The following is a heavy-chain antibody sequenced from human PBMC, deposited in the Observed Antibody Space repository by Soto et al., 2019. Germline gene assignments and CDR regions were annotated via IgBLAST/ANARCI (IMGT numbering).Heavy chain of an antibody. D-gene: IGHD3-16*01. J-gene: IGHJ6*03. CDR2: IYYSGST. V-gene: IGHV4-59*01. CDR1: GGSISSYY. Sequence: SQPLSLTCTVAGGSISSYYWIWLRQPPGKGLEWIGYIYYSGSTNYNPSLKSRVTISVDTSKNQFSLKLSSVTAADTAVYYCARGGYYYYYMDVWGKGTTVTVSS. CDR3: ARGGYYYYYMDV.